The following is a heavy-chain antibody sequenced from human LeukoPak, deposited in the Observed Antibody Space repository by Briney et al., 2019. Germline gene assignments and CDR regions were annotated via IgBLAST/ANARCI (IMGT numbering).Heavy chain of an antibody. CDR2: ISSSSSYI. V-gene: IGHV3-21*01. CDR1: GFTFSSYS. J-gene: IGHJ4*02. CDR3: ARWGSSCPFDY. D-gene: IGHD6-13*01. Sequence: PGGSLRLSCAASGFTFSSYSMNWVRQAPGKGVVWVSSISSSSSYIYYADSVKGRFTISRDNAKNSLYLQMNSLRAEDTAVYYCARWGSSCPFDYWGQGTLVTVSS.